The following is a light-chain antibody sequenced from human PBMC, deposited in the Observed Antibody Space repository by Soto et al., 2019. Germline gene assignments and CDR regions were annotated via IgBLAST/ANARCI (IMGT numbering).Light chain of an antibody. CDR3: PEYNYWHPIT. CDR2: GAS. V-gene: IGKV3-15*01. Sequence: IVLTQSPGTLSVSPGERATLSCRASQNIGNKVGWYQQKPGQAPRLLIYGASTRATGIPVRSSGSGSGTEFTPSITGLQSEDSAVYDCPEYNYWHPITFGGGTKVEIK. CDR1: QNIGNK. J-gene: IGKJ4*01.